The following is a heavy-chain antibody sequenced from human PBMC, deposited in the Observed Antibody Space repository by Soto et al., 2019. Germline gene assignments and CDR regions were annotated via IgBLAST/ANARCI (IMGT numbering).Heavy chain of an antibody. CDR2: IKYNGDS. Sequence: QVQLQESGPGLVKPSETLSLTCTVSGGSIPNYYCSWFRQPPGKGLEWIGYIKYNGDSAYNLSLTGQATMSLDTSKTQSSLMLESVTATDTAVYYCARHGFGSLHGLVDVWGQGTTVIVSS. CDR3: ARHGFGSLHGLVDV. J-gene: IGHJ6*02. D-gene: IGHD3-10*01. CDR1: GGSIPNYY. V-gene: IGHV4-59*08.